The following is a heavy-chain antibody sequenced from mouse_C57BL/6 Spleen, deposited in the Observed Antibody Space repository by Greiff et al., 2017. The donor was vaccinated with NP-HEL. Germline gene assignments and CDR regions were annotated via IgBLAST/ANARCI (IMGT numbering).Heavy chain of an antibody. CDR1: GFTFTDYY. Sequence: EVHLVESGGGLVQPGGSLSLSCAASGFTFTDYYMSWVRQPPGKALEWLGFIRNKANGYTTEYSASVKGRFTISRDNSQSILYLQMNALRAEDSATYYCARSYGNYVRAMDYWGQGTSVTVSS. CDR3: ARSYGNYVRAMDY. D-gene: IGHD2-1*01. J-gene: IGHJ4*01. CDR2: IRNKANGYTT. V-gene: IGHV7-3*01.